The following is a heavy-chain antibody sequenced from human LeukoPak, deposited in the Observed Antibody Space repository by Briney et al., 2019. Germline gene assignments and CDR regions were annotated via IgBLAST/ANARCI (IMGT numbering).Heavy chain of an antibody. CDR3: ARGGRVVVPAAMGWFDP. D-gene: IGHD2-2*01. CDR2: ISPYNGNT. J-gene: IGHJ5*02. Sequence: ASVKVSCKASGYTFTSYGINWLRQAPGQGLEWMGWISPYNGNTNHVQKLQGRVTMTTDTSTSTVYLELRSLRSDDTAVYCCARGGRVVVPAAMGWFDPWGQGTLVTVSS. V-gene: IGHV1-18*01. CDR1: GYTFTSYG.